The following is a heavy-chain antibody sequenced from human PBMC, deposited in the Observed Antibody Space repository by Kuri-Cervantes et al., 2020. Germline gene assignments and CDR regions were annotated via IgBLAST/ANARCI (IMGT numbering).Heavy chain of an antibody. V-gene: IGHV2-5*02. Sequence: SGPTLGQPPQTLTLTCTFSGFSLRIRGVGVGWTRQPPGKALEWLGITYWDDDKRYSPSLRSRHTITKGTSKNQVVLTMTNLDLVDTATYYCAHRRVGFSSSWYGDAFDIWGQGTMVTVSS. D-gene: IGHD6-13*01. CDR2: TYWDDDK. CDR1: GFSLRIRGVG. J-gene: IGHJ3*02. CDR3: AHRRVGFSSSWYGDAFDI.